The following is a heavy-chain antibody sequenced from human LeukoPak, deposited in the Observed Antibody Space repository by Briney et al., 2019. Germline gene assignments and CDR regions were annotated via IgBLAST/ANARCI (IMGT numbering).Heavy chain of an antibody. V-gene: IGHV1-18*01. CDR2: ISAYNGNT. CDR3: AGDMTDSPLLLYYFDY. J-gene: IGHJ4*02. Sequence: GASVKVSFKASGYTFTSYGISWVRQAPGQGLEWMGWISAYNGNTNYAQKLQGRVTMTTDTSTSTAYMELRSLRSDDTAVYYCAGDMTDSPLLLYYFDYWGQGTLVTVSS. D-gene: IGHD2-21*02. CDR1: GYTFTSYG.